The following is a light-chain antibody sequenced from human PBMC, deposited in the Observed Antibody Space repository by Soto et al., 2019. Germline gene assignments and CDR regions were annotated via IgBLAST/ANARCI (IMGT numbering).Light chain of an antibody. J-gene: IGLJ2*01. Sequence: QSVLTQPPSVSGAPGQRVTISCTGSSSNIGAGYDVHWYQQLPGTAPKLLIYGNSNRPSGVPDRFSGSKSGTSASLAITGLHAEDEADYYCQSYDSSLSGYVVFGGGTKLPVL. CDR2: GNS. CDR3: QSYDSSLSGYVV. CDR1: SSNIGAGYD. V-gene: IGLV1-40*01.